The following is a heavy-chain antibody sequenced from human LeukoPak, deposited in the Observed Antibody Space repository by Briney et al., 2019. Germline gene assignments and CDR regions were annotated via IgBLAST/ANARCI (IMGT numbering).Heavy chain of an antibody. CDR2: IIPIFGIA. CDR3: ARMVDSSGPDIDY. D-gene: IGHD3-22*01. Sequence: GASVKVSCKASGDTFSSYAISWVRQAPGQGLEWMGRIIPIFGIANYAQKFQGRVTITADKSTSTAYMELSSLRSEDTAVYYCARMVDSSGPDIDYWGQGTLVTVSS. V-gene: IGHV1-69*04. J-gene: IGHJ4*02. CDR1: GDTFSSYA.